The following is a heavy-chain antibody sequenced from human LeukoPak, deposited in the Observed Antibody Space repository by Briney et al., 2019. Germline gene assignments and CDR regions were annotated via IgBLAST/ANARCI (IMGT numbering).Heavy chain of an antibody. V-gene: IGHV3-11*01. CDR1: GFTFSDYY. CDR3: ARVDCCTTSCSHEGYCFDD. CDR2: ISSSGSTI. J-gene: IGHJ4*02. D-gene: IGHD2-2*01. Sequence: PGGSLRLSCAASGFTFSDYYMSWIRQAPGKGLEWVSYISSSGSTIYYADSVKGRFTISRDNAKNTLYLQMNSLRAEDTAVYYCARVDCCTTSCSHEGYCFDDWGQGTLVTVSS.